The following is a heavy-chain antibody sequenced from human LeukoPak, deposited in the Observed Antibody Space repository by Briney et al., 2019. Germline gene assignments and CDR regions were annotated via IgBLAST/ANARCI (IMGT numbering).Heavy chain of an antibody. CDR1: GFTFSNYG. J-gene: IGHJ4*02. CDR3: AKDPTPTETYSSYWVY. V-gene: IGHV3-30*18. Sequence: QPGGSLRLSCAASGFTFSNYGMHWVRQAPGKGLEWVAIISYDGSNKYYADSVKGRFTISRDNSKNTLYLQMNSLRAEDTAVYYCAKDPTPTETYSSYWVYWGQGTLVTVSS. CDR2: ISYDGSNK. D-gene: IGHD4-11*01.